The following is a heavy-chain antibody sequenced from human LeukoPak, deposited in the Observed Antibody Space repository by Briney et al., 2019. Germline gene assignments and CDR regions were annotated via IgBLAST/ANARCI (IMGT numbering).Heavy chain of an antibody. Sequence: GGSLRLSCAASGFTFSTYAMSWVRQAPGKGLEWVSAISGSGESTYYAGSVKGRFTISRDNSKNTLYLQMNSLRAEDTALYYCAKDAKRNYDFWDRFDPWGQGTLVTVSS. CDR3: AKDAKRNYDFWDRFDP. D-gene: IGHD3-3*01. J-gene: IGHJ5*02. CDR2: ISGSGEST. CDR1: GFTFSTYA. V-gene: IGHV3-23*01.